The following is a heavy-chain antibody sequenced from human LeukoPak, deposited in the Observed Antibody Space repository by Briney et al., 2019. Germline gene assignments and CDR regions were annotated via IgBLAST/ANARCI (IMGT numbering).Heavy chain of an antibody. CDR1: GASISGGGDY. V-gene: IGHV4-31*03. J-gene: IGHJ4*02. D-gene: IGHD3-3*01. Sequence: PSETLSLTCTVSGASISGGGDYWSWIRQHPGEGLEWIGYIHNSGKTFYNPSLKSRVIISVDTSRNQFSLEVRSVTAADTAVYYCARYSVSGHPYRFDFWGQGTLVTVSS. CDR2: IHNSGKT. CDR3: ARYSVSGHPYRFDF.